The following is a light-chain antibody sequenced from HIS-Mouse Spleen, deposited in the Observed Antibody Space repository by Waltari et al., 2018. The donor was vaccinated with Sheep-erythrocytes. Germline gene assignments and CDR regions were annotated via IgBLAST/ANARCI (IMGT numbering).Light chain of an antibody. Sequence: SALTQPRSVSGSPGQSVTISCTGTSSDVGGYNYVSLYQQHPGKAPKLMIYDVSKRPSGVPDRFSGSKSGNTASLTISGLQAEDEADYYCCSYAGSYNHVFATGTKVTVL. CDR1: SSDVGGYNY. CDR2: DVS. J-gene: IGLJ1*01. V-gene: IGLV2-11*01. CDR3: CSYAGSYNHV.